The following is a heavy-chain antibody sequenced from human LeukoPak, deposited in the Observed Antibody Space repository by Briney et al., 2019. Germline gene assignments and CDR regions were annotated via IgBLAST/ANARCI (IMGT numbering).Heavy chain of an antibody. V-gene: IGHV4-31*03. D-gene: IGHD6-13*01. CDR1: GGSFSNGDHY. CDR2: IYYSGST. Sequence: SETLSLTCTVSGGSFSNGDHYWSWIRQHPGKGLEWIGHIYYSGSTYYNPSLKSRGIISVETSKNQFSLKLSSVTAADTAVYYCARDLYSSSTEFDPWGQGTLVTVSS. CDR3: ARDLYSSSTEFDP. J-gene: IGHJ5*02.